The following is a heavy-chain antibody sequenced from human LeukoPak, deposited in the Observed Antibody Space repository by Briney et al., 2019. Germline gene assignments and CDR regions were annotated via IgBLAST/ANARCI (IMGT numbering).Heavy chain of an antibody. Sequence: KPGGSLRLSCGASGFTFSGYSMNWVRQAPGKGLEWVSSISTSSSYIYYADSVKGRFTISRDNAKNSLYLQMNSLRAEDTALYYCAKDIGYSSSWSFDYWGQGTLVTVSS. CDR3: AKDIGYSSSWSFDY. V-gene: IGHV3-21*04. J-gene: IGHJ4*02. CDR1: GFTFSGYS. CDR2: ISTSSSYI. D-gene: IGHD6-13*01.